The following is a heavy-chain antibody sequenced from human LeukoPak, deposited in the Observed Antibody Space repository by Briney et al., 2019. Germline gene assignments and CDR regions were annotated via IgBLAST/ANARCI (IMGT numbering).Heavy chain of an antibody. D-gene: IGHD3-3*01. Sequence: TPSETLSLTCTVSGGSISSGGYYWSWIRQHPGKGLEWIGYIYYSGSTYYNPSLKSRVTISVDTSKNQFSLKLSSVTAAETAVYYCASSSLGIFGVVKSWGQGTLVTVSS. CDR1: GGSISSGGYY. CDR2: IYYSGST. J-gene: IGHJ5*02. CDR3: ASSSLGIFGVVKS. V-gene: IGHV4-30-4*08.